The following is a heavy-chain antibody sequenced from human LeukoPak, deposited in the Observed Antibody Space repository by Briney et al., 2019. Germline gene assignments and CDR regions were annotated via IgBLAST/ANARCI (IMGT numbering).Heavy chain of an antibody. CDR3: AQIDYRRGVAFDI. Sequence: GGSLRLSCAASGFTVSSNYMSWVRQAPGEGLEWVSVIYSGGSTYYADSVKGRFTISRDNSKNTLYLQMNSLRAEDTAVYYCAQIDYRRGVAFDIWGQGTMVTVSS. CDR1: GFTVSSNY. D-gene: IGHD3-16*02. CDR2: IYSGGST. V-gene: IGHV3-66*01. J-gene: IGHJ3*02.